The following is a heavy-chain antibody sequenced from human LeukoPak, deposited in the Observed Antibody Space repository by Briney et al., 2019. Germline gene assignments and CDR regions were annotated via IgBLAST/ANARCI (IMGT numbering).Heavy chain of an antibody. CDR2: IYYSGST. Sequence: SETLSLTCTVSGGSISSYYWSWIRQPPGKGLEWIGYIYYSGSTNYNPSLKSRVTISVDTSKNQFSLKLSSVTAADTAVYYCARTPGVTASIDYWGQGTLVTVSS. D-gene: IGHD2-21*02. J-gene: IGHJ4*02. V-gene: IGHV4-59*01. CDR1: GGSISSYY. CDR3: ARTPGVTASIDY.